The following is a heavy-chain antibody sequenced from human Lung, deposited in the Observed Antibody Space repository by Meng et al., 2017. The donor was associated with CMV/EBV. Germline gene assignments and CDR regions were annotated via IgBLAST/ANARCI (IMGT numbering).Heavy chain of an antibody. CDR1: GDSITNHNW. CDR3: LRRSGGSV. Sequence: VRLGDAGPALVKPSESLSLTCAVSGDSITNHNWWSWVRQPPGKGLEWIGEIPHRGSSAYNPSLKSRVSMSIDKSKNQFSLKLTSVTAADTAVYHCLRRSGGSVWGQGTLVTVSS. D-gene: IGHD3-10*01. V-gene: IGHV4-4*02. J-gene: IGHJ1*01. CDR2: IPHRGSS.